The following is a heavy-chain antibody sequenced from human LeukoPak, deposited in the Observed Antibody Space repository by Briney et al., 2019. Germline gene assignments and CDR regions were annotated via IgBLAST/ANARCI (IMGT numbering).Heavy chain of an antibody. CDR1: GFTFSNYW. CDR3: ARGRLNY. V-gene: IGHV3-7*01. D-gene: IGHD5-12*01. J-gene: IGHJ4*02. CDR2: IKQDGSEK. Sequence: GGSLRLSCAASGFTFSNYWMTWVRQTPGKGLEWMAIIKQDGSEKYYVDSVKGRFTISRDNAKNSLYLKMNSLSAEDTAVYYCARGRLNYWGQGTLVTVSS.